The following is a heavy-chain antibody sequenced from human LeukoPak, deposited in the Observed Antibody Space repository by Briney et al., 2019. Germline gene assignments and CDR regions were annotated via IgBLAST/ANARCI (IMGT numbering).Heavy chain of an antibody. Sequence: PGGSLRLSCAASGVTFSSYAMSWVRQAPGKGLEWVSGISSGGSTYYADSVKGRFTISRDISKNTLYLQMNSLRAEDTAVYYCAKDIYIYGYAYSFDSWGQGTLVTVSS. V-gene: IGHV3-23*01. CDR3: AKDIYIYGYAYSFDS. CDR1: GVTFSSYA. D-gene: IGHD3-16*01. J-gene: IGHJ4*02. CDR2: ISSGGST.